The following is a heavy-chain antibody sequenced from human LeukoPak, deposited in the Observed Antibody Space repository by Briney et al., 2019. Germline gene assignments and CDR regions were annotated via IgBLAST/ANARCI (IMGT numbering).Heavy chain of an antibody. CDR2: IHDSGST. CDR1: GDSISSGGYS. V-gene: IGHV4-30-4*07. J-gene: IGHJ4*02. Sequence: PSETLSLTCAVSGDSISSGGYSWSWIRQTPGKGLEWIAYIHDSGSTYNNPSLKTRLSISIDTSKNQFSLKLNSVTAANTAVYYCARHRPNYWGQGTLVTVSS. CDR3: ARHRPNY.